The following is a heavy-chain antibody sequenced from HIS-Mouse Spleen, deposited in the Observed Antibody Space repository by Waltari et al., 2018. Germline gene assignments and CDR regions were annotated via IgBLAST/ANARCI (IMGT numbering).Heavy chain of an antibody. CDR2: IKRDGSEK. V-gene: IGHV3-7*01. CDR3: ARERRGPGWFDP. Sequence: EVQLVESGGGLVQPGGSLRLSCAASGFTFSSYWMSWVRQDQGKGREGVANIKRDGSEKYFVDSVKGRFTSSRDNAKNSLYLQMNSLRAEDTAVYYCARERRGPGWFDPWGQGTLVTVSS. D-gene: IGHD5-12*01. CDR1: GFTFSSYW. J-gene: IGHJ5*02.